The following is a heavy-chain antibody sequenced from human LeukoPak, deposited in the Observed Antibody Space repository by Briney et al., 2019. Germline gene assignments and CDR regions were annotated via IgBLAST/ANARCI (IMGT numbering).Heavy chain of an antibody. CDR2: IIPIFGTA. J-gene: IGHJ4*02. CDR3: ARADSGTMGAVDY. CDR1: GGPFNSYS. V-gene: IGHV1-69*05. D-gene: IGHD1-7*01. Sequence: KVSCKASGGPFNSYSISLGPTGPRQRVWWVGGIIPIFGTANYAQKFQGRVTITTDESTSTAYMELSSLRSEDTAVYYCARADSGTMGAVDYWGQGTLVTVSS.